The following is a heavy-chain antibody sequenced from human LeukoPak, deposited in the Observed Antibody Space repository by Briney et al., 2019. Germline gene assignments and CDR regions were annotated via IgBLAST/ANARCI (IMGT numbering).Heavy chain of an antibody. V-gene: IGHV1-46*01. CDR3: ARWGAGGEGIVDAFDI. J-gene: IGHJ3*02. D-gene: IGHD2-21*01. CDR1: GYTFTSYY. CDR2: INPSGGST. Sequence: ASVKVSCKASGYTFTSYYMHWVRQAPGQGLEWMGIINPSGGSTSYAQKFQGRVTMTRDMSTSTVYMEQSSLRSEDTAVYYCARWGAGGEGIVDAFDIWGQGTMVTVSS.